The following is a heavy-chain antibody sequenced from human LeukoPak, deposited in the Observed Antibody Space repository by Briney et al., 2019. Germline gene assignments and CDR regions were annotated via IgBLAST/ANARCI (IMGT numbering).Heavy chain of an antibody. CDR2: IIPIYGRA. CDR1: GGTFSNYDFTFTSYA. J-gene: IGHJ3*02. V-gene: IGHV1-69*01. CDR3: AGFLYDNSNAAFDI. Sequence: SVKVSCKASGGTFSNYDFTFTSYAITWVRQAPGQGLEWMGGIIPIYGRADYPQKFQGRVTITADESTRTVTMQLSSLSSEDTAVYYCAGFLYDNSNAAFDIWGQGTVVTVS. D-gene: IGHD3-22*01.